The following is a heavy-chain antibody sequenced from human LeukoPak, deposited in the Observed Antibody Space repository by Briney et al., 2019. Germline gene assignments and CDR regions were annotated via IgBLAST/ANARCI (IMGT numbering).Heavy chain of an antibody. V-gene: IGHV3-13*01. Sequence: GGSLRLSCAASGFTFSSYDMHWVRQATGKGLEWVSAIGTAGDTYYPGSVKGRFTISRDNSKNTLYLQMNSLRAEDTAVYYCARYYYDSSGYQDDYWGQGTLVTVSS. CDR3: ARYYYDSSGYQDDY. J-gene: IGHJ4*02. D-gene: IGHD3-22*01. CDR2: IGTAGDT. CDR1: GFTFSSYD.